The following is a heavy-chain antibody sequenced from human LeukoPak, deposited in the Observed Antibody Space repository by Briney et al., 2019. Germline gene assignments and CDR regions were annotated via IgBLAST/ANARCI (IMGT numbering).Heavy chain of an antibody. Sequence: PGGSLRLSCTASGFTLGDYAMSWVRQAPGKGLEWVGFIRSKAYGGTTEYAASVKGRFTISRDDSKSIAYLQMNSLKTEDTAVYYCTRDYSGYDGYYYYYYMDVWGKGTTVTISS. V-gene: IGHV3-49*04. D-gene: IGHD5-12*01. J-gene: IGHJ6*03. CDR1: GFTLGDYA. CDR2: IRSKAYGGTT. CDR3: TRDYSGYDGYYYYYYMDV.